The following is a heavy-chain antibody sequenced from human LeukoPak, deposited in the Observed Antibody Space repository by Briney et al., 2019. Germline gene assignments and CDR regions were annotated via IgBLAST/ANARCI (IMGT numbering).Heavy chain of an antibody. V-gene: IGHV4-38-2*02. CDR2: IYHSGST. CDR1: GYSISSGYY. D-gene: IGHD3-10*01. CDR3: ARDSGDELLWFGAYGMDV. J-gene: IGHJ6*04. Sequence: SETLSLTCAVSGYSISSGYYWGWIRQPPGKGLEWIGSIYHSGSTYYNPSLKSRVTISVDTSKNQFSLKLSSVTAADTAVYYCARDSGDELLWFGAYGMDVWGKGTTVTVSS.